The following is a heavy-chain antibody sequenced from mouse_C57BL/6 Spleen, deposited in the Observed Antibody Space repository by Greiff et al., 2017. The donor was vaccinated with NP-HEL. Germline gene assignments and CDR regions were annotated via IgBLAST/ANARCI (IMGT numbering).Heavy chain of an antibody. CDR3: AKGVYYPNAMDY. Sequence: QVQLQQPGAELVMPGASVKLSCKASGYTFTSYWMHWVKQRPGQGLEWIGEIDPSDRYTNYNQKVKGKSTFTVDKSSSTAYMQLSSLTSEDSAVYYCAKGVYYPNAMDYWGQGTSVTVSS. D-gene: IGHD2-1*01. J-gene: IGHJ4*01. CDR2: IDPSDRYT. CDR1: GYTFTSYW. V-gene: IGHV1-69*01.